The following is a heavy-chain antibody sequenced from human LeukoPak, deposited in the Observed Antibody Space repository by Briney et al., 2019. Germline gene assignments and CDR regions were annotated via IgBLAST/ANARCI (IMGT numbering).Heavy chain of an antibody. J-gene: IGHJ4*02. V-gene: IGHV4-39*07. CDR2: IYHFGST. CDR3: ARRGDGGYNSGFDY. Sequence: SETLSLTCTVSGGSISSGDYYWSWIRQPPGKGLEWIGSIYHFGSTYYNPSLKSRVTISVDTSKNQFSLKLSSVTAADTAVYYCARRGDGGYNSGFDYWGQGTLVTVSS. D-gene: IGHD5-24*01. CDR1: GGSISSGDYY.